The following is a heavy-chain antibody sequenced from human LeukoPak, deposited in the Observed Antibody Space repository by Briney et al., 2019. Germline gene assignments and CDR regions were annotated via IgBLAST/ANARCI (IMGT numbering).Heavy chain of an antibody. V-gene: IGHV4-59*12. CDR1: GGSISSYY. Sequence: SETLSLTCTDSGGSISSYYWSWIRQPPGKGLECIGYISPTGSTKYNPSLKSRVTISADTSKNQFSLKLSSVTAADTAVYYCARDPGYCSGGSCRDGMDVWGQGTTVTVSS. D-gene: IGHD2-15*01. J-gene: IGHJ6*02. CDR3: ARDPGYCSGGSCRDGMDV. CDR2: ISPTGST.